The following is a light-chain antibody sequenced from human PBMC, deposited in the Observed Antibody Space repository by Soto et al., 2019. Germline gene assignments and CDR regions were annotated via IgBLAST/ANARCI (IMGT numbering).Light chain of an antibody. CDR1: QTISSW. CDR3: QQYNSYPWT. CDR2: KAS. J-gene: IGKJ1*01. Sequence: DIQITQPPSTPSASVGDRVMFTCRASQTISSWLAWYQQKPGKAPKFLIYKASTLESGVPSRFSGSGSGTEFSLTIKSLEPDDFATYYCQQYNSYPWTFGQGTKVDIK. V-gene: IGKV1-5*03.